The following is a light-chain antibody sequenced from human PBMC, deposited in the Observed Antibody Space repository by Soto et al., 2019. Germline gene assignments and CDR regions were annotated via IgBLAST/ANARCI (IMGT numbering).Light chain of an antibody. V-gene: IGLV2-8*01. Sequence: QSALTQPPSASGSPGQSVTISCTGTSSDVGDYNYVSWYQQHPGKAPKLMIYEVSKRPSGVPDRFSGSKSGNTASLTVSGLQDDDEADYYCSSYAGSLYVFGTGTKLTVL. CDR2: EVS. CDR3: SSYAGSLYV. CDR1: SSDVGDYNY. J-gene: IGLJ1*01.